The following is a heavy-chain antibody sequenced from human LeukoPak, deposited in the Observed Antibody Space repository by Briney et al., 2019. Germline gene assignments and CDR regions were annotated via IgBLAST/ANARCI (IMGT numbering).Heavy chain of an antibody. Sequence: PGGSLRLSCAASGFTFSSYRMNWVRQAPGKGLEWVSSISSSSSYIYYADSVKGRFTISRDKAKNSLYLQMDSLRAEDTAAYYCARDRGDYYYYYMDVWGKGTTVTISS. CDR1: GFTFSSYR. CDR2: ISSSSSYI. J-gene: IGHJ6*03. CDR3: ARDRGDYYYYYMDV. V-gene: IGHV3-21*01.